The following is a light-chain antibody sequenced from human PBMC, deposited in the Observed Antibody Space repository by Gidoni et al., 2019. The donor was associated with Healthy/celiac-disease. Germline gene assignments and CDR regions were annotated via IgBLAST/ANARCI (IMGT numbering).Light chain of an antibody. V-gene: IGKV1-39*01. CDR1: QSISSY. J-gene: IGKJ1*01. CDR3: QQNYSTPWT. CDR2: DAS. Sequence: DIQMTQSPSSLSVSVGDRVTITCRASQSISSYLNWYQQKPGKAPKLLIYDASNLQSGVPSRFSGSGSGTDFTLTISSLQPEDFATYYCQQNYSTPWTFGQGTKVEIK.